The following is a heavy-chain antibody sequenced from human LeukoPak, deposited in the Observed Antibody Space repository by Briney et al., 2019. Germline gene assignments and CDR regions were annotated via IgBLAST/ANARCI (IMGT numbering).Heavy chain of an antibody. J-gene: IGHJ4*02. CDR3: TTDLGTYYHGSQRLIPIDY. V-gene: IGHV3-15*01. CDR2: IKSKTDGETT. Sequence: GGSLRLSCVDSGFTFTNAWMSWDRQAPGKGLEWIGRIKSKTDGETTNYAEPVRGRFTISRDDSKSAVYLQMNSLKIEDTAVYCCTTDLGTYYHGSQRLIPIDYWGQGTLVTVSS. D-gene: IGHD3-10*01. CDR1: GFTFTNAW.